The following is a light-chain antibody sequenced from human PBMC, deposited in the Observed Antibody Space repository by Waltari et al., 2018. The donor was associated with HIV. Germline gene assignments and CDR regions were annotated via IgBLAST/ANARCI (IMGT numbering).Light chain of an antibody. Sequence: DIVMTQSPESLAVSLGERATIKCKSSQSVFYSSNNKNYLSWYQQKPGQPPKLIIYWASSRQSGVPDRFSGSGSGTDFTRTISSLQAEDVAVYFCQQTYTIPPTFGGGTKVEIK. CDR3: QQTYTIPPT. V-gene: IGKV4-1*01. CDR2: WAS. CDR1: QSVFYSSNNKNY. J-gene: IGKJ4*01.